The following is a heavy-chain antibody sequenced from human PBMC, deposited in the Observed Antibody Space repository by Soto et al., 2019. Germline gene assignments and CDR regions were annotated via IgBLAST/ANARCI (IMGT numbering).Heavy chain of an antibody. V-gene: IGHV3-13*01. D-gene: IGHD1-20*01. CDR1: GFTFSSYD. CDR2: IGTAGDT. CDR3: ARGPPSITGNGYYFDY. Sequence: GGSLRLSCAASGFTFSSYDMHWVRQATGKGLEWVSAIGTAGDTYYPGSVKGRFTISRENAKNSLYLQMNSLRAGDTAVYYCARGPPSITGNGYYFDYWGQGTLVTVSS. J-gene: IGHJ4*02.